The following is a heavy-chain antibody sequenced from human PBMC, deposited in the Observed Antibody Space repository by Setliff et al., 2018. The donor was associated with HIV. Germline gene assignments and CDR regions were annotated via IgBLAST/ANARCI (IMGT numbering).Heavy chain of an antibody. D-gene: IGHD6-13*01. Sequence: ASVKVSCKASGYTFTSYDINWVRQATGQGLEWMGWMNPNSGNTGYAQKFQGRVTMTRNTSISTAYMELSSLRSEDTAVYYCAGQSVAGTYYYYMDVWGKGTTVTVSS. J-gene: IGHJ6*03. CDR3: AGQSVAGTYYYYMDV. V-gene: IGHV1-8*01. CDR2: MNPNSGNT. CDR1: GYTFTSYD.